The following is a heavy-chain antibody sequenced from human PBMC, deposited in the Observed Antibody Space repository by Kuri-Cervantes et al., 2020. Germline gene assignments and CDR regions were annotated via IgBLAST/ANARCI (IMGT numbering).Heavy chain of an antibody. CDR2: IHYSGST. J-gene: IGHJ4*02. CDR1: GGSISSSNW. D-gene: IGHD2-21*01. CDR3: ARRADSPTFDY. V-gene: IGHV4-4*02. Sequence: GSLRLSCAVSGGSISSSNWWSWVRQPPGKGLEWIGSIHYSGSTWPFPSLKSRVSMSVDTSKNQFSLSLSSVTAADTAVYYCARRADSPTFDYWGQGILVTVSS.